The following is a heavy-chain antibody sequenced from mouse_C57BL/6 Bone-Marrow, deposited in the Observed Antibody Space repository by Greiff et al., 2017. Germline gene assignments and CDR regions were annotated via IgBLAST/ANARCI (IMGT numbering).Heavy chain of an antibody. J-gene: IGHJ4*01. V-gene: IGHV1-76*01. Sequence: QVQLKQSGAELVRPGASVKLSCKASGYTFTDYYINWVKQRPGQGLEWIARIYPGSGNTYYNEKFKGKATLTAEKSSSTAYMQLSSLTSEDSAVYFCARCDFYGSSYVGYAMDYWGQGTSVTVSS. D-gene: IGHD1-1*01. CDR2: IYPGSGNT. CDR1: GYTFTDYY. CDR3: ARCDFYGSSYVGYAMDY.